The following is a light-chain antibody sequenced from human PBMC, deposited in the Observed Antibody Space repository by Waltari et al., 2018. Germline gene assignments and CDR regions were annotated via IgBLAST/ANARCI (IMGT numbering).Light chain of an antibody. CDR1: QSLLHSDGKTF. Sequence: DIVMTQTPLSLSVTPGQSASISCNSSQSLLHSDGKTFLFWYLQKQGQSPQSLFYEVSSRFSGVPDRFSGSGSGTDFTLKISRVEAEDIGVYYCMQGMYFPITFGQGTRLQIE. CDR2: EVS. J-gene: IGKJ5*01. V-gene: IGKV2-29*03. CDR3: MQGMYFPIT.